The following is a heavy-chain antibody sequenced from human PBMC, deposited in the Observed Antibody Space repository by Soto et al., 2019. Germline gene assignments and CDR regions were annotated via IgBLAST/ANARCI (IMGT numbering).Heavy chain of an antibody. CDR2: IIPIFGTA. Sequence: QVQLVQSGAEVKKPGSSVKVSCKASGGTFSSYAISWVRQAPGQGLEWMGGIIPIFGTANYAQKFQGRVTITADESTSTDYMELSSLRSEDTDVYYCARVGAEQQLVLGWFDPWGQGTLVTVSS. CDR3: ARVGAEQQLVLGWFDP. J-gene: IGHJ5*02. CDR1: GGTFSSYA. V-gene: IGHV1-69*01. D-gene: IGHD6-13*01.